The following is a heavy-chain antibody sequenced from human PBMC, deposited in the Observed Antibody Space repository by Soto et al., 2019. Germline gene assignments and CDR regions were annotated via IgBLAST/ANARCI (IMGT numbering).Heavy chain of an antibody. V-gene: IGHV4-39*01. CDR2: IFYSGST. Sequence: SETLSLTCSVSGGSISSSGYYWGWFRQLPGKKLQWIGTIFYSGSTYYIPSLKSRVTISVDTSKNQFSLKLSSVTAADTAVYYCASSDGGSTIDYWGQGALVTVSS. CDR3: ASSDGGSTIDY. CDR1: GGSISSSGYY. J-gene: IGHJ4*02.